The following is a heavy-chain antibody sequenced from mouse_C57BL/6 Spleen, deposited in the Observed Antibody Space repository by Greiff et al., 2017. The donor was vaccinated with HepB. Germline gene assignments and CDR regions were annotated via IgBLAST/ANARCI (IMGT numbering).Heavy chain of an antibody. D-gene: IGHD1-1*01. V-gene: IGHV1-64*01. CDR2: IHPNSGST. CDR3: ARPVRLYYFDY. CDR1: GYTFTSYW. Sequence: QVQLQQPGAELVKPGASVKLSCKASGYTFTSYWMHWVKQRPGQGLEWIGMIHPNSGSTNYNEKFKSKATLTVDKSSSTAYMQLSSLTSEDSAVYYCARPVRLYYFDYWGQGTTLTVSS. J-gene: IGHJ2*01.